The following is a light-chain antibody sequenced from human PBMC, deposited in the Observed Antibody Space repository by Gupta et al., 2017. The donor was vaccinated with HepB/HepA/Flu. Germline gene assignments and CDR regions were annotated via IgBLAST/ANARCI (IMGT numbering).Light chain of an antibody. CDR2: ETS. CDR3: QQYGNSFT. CDR1: QSVSTTS. Sequence: ENVLTQSPGTLSLSPGERATLSYRASQSVSTTSLAWYQQKPGQAPRLLIHETSTRATGIPDRFSGSGSGTDFTLTIDRLEAEDFAVYYCQQYGNSFTFGQGTRLEIK. J-gene: IGKJ5*01. V-gene: IGKV3-20*01.